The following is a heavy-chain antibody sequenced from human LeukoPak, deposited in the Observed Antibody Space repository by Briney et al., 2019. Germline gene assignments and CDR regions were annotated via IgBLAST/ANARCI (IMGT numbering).Heavy chain of an antibody. J-gene: IGHJ4*02. CDR2: ISDSGDNT. V-gene: IGHV3-23*01. D-gene: IGHD5-18*01. Sequence: HGESLKISCKGSGYSFTSYWIGWVRQAPGKGLEWVSTISDSGDNTYYADAVRGRFTISRDNAKNSLYLQMNSLRAEDTAVYYCANTRYGYWGQGTLVTVSS. CDR3: ANTRYGY. CDR1: GYSFTSYW.